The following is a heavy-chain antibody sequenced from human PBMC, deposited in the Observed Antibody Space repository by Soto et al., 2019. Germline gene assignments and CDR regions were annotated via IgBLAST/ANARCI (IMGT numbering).Heavy chain of an antibody. Sequence: PSETLSLTCTVSGGSISSGGYYWSWIRQHPGKGLEWIGYIYYSGSTYYNPSLKSRVTISVDTSKNQFSLKLSSVTAADTAVYYCARDSFGAPRPGRFYYYGMDVWGQGTTVTVS. CDR1: GGSISSGGYY. V-gene: IGHV4-31*03. J-gene: IGHJ6*02. CDR2: IYYSGST. CDR3: ARDSFGAPRPGRFYYYGMDV. D-gene: IGHD3-10*01.